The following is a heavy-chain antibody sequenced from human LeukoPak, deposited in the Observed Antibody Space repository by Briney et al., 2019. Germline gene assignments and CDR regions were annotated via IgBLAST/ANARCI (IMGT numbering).Heavy chain of an antibody. CDR1: GFTFSSYA. J-gene: IGHJ4*02. V-gene: IGHV3-23*01. CDR3: AKDDAGGLRFLEWLLIT. D-gene: IGHD3-3*01. CDR2: ISGSGGST. Sequence: GGSLRLSCAASGFTFSSYAMSWVRQAPGKGLEWVSAISGSGGSTYYADSVKGRFTISRDNSKNALYLQMNSLRAEDTAVYYCAKDDAGGLRFLEWLLITWGQGTLVTVSS.